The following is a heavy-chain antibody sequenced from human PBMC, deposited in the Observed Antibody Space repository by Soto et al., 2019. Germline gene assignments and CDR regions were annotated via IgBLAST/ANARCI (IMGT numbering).Heavy chain of an antibody. V-gene: IGHV1-8*01. Sequence: ASVKVSCKASGYTFTSYDINWVRQATGQGLEWMGWMNPNSGNTGYAQKFQGRVTMTRNTSISTAYMELSSLRSEDTAVYYCARAVWVRGVIIPGYYYYGMDVWGQGTTVTVS. CDR1: GYTFTSYD. J-gene: IGHJ6*02. D-gene: IGHD3-10*01. CDR3: ARAVWVRGVIIPGYYYYGMDV. CDR2: MNPNSGNT.